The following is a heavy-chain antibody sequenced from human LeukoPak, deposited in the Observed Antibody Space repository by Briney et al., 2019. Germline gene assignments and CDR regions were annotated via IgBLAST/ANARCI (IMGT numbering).Heavy chain of an antibody. CDR1: GYTFTSYG. V-gene: IGHV1-69*13. CDR2: IIPIFGTA. D-gene: IGHD3-22*01. J-gene: IGHJ4*02. Sequence: GASVKVSCKASGYTFTSYGISWVRQAPGQGLEWMGGIIPIFGTANYAQKFQGRVTITADESTSTAYMELSSLRSEDTAVYYCARDYDSSGPATDYWGQGTLVTVSS. CDR3: ARDYDSSGPATDY.